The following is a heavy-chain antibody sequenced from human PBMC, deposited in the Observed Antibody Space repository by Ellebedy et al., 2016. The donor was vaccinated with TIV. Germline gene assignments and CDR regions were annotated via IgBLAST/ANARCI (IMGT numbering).Heavy chain of an antibody. CDR1: GYTFTGYY. Sequence: AASVKVSCKASGYTFTGYYMHWVRQAPGQGLEWMGWINTNSGGTNYAHKFQGWVTMTRDTSISTAYMELSRLRSDDTAVFYCARERSSSWYGIRYYDMDVWGQGTTVTVSS. CDR3: ARERSSSWYGIRYYDMDV. D-gene: IGHD6-13*01. CDR2: INTNSGGT. J-gene: IGHJ6*02. V-gene: IGHV1-2*04.